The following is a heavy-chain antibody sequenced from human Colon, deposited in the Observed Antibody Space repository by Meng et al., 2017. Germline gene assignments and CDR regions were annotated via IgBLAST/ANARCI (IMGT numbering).Heavy chain of an antibody. CDR1: LACTGSSLDY. J-gene: IGHJ4*02. CDR3: AGDCCSRNWFFY. V-gene: IGHV4-39*07. Sequence: QGWGPGLVEPAGSLILACSASLACTGSSLDYWGWVRQPPGKGLEWIGNMSSSGATNYNPSFQRRVSKSRDESKRQMSLTLNYVNAADPAVYYCAGDCCSRNWFFYWGQGTLVTVSS. CDR2: MSSSGAT. D-gene: IGHD3-10*01.